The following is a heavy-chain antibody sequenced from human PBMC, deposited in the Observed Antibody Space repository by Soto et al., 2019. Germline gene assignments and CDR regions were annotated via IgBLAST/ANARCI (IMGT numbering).Heavy chain of an antibody. CDR2: IYYSGST. CDR1: GGSISSGGYY. J-gene: IGHJ4*02. Sequence: SETLSLTCTVSGGSISSGGYYWSWIRQHPWKGLEWIGYIYYSGSTYYNPSLKSRVTISVDTSKNQFSLKLSSVTAADTAVYYCATSEGTYYYDSSGYYAYWGQGXLVTVYS. CDR3: ATSEGTYYYDSSGYYAY. D-gene: IGHD3-22*01. V-gene: IGHV4-31*03.